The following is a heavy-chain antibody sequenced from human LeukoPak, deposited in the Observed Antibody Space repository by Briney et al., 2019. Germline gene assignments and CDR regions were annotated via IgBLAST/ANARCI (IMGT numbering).Heavy chain of an antibody. J-gene: IGHJ4*02. Sequence: PGGSLRLSCAASRFTFSSYAMHWVRQALGKGLEWVAVISYDGSNKYYADSVKGRFTISRDNSKNTLYLQMNSLRAEDTAVYYCARESEALDYWGQGTLVTVSS. CDR3: ARESEALDY. CDR1: RFTFSSYA. CDR2: ISYDGSNK. V-gene: IGHV3-30-3*01.